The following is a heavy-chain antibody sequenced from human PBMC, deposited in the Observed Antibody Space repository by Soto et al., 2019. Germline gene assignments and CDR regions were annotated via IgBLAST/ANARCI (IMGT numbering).Heavy chain of an antibody. V-gene: IGHV3-30*03. D-gene: IGHD1-1*01. J-gene: IGHJ4*02. CDR1: GFTFSDYG. CDR3: ATLERLFDY. CDR2: ISYDGSDK. Sequence: QLQLVESGGGVVQPGRSLRLSCAASGFTFSDYGMHWVRQAPGTGLEWVAVISYDGSDKYYADSVKGRFTISRDNSKNRLYLKMTSLRAEDTAVYYCATLERLFDYWGQGTLVTVSS.